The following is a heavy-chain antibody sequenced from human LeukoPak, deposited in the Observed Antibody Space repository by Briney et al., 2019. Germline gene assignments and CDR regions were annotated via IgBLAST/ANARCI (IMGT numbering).Heavy chain of an antibody. D-gene: IGHD1-26*01. V-gene: IGHV1-46*01. CDR3: AREFSGYIDF. CDR2: INPSGGST. Sequence: ASVKVSCKASGYTFTRNYMHWVRQAPGQGLEWMGVINPSGGSTTYAQKFQGRVTMTRDTSTSTVYMEVSSLRSEDTAVYYCAREFSGYIDFWGQGTLVTVSS. J-gene: IGHJ4*02. CDR1: GYTFTRNY.